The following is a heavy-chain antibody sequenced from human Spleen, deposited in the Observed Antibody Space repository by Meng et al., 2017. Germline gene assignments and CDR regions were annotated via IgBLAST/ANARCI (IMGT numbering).Heavy chain of an antibody. CDR3: ARGGELGP. D-gene: IGHD3-16*01. CDR1: GFTFPNYA. J-gene: IGHJ5*02. CDR2: ITGSGAST. Sequence: EIQLLESGGGLVQPGRSLRLSFAASGFTFPNYAMGWVRQAPGKGLDWVSAITGSGASTYYADSVKGRFTISRDNSKNTLYLHMNSLRAEDTAVYYCARGGELGPWGQGTLVTVSS. V-gene: IGHV3-23*01.